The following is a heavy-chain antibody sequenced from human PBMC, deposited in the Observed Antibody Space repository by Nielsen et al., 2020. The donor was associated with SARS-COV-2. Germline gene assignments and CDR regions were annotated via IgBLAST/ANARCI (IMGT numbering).Heavy chain of an antibody. Sequence: GESLKISCAASGFTFSSYWMSWVRQAPGKGLEWVANIKQDGSEKYYVDSVKGRFTISRDNAKNSLYLQMNSLRAEDTAVYYCARDGDYDSSAPWGNWFDPWGQGTLVTVSS. CDR3: ARDGDYDSSAPWGNWFDP. D-gene: IGHD3-22*01. CDR1: GFTFSSYW. V-gene: IGHV3-7*03. CDR2: IKQDGSEK. J-gene: IGHJ5*02.